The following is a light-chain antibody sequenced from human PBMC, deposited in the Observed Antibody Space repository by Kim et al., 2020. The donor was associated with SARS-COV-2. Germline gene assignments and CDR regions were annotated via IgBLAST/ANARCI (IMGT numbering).Light chain of an antibody. V-gene: IGLV2-23*02. CDR3: CSYAGSSLI. CDR1: SSDVGGYDL. Sequence: QSALTQPASVSGSPGQSITISCTGTSSDVGGYDLVSWYQQHPGKAPKLLIYEVNKRPSGVPNRFSGSKSGSTASLTISGLQAEDEADYHCCSYAGSSLIFGGGTQLTVL. J-gene: IGLJ2*01. CDR2: EVN.